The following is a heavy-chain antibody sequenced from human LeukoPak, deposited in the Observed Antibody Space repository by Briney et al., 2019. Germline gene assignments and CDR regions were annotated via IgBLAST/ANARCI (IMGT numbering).Heavy chain of an antibody. CDR2: LKSDGSST. CDR1: GFTFSNYW. Sequence: GGSLRLSCATSGFTFSNYWMHWVRQAPGKGPVRVSRLKSDGSSTRFADSVQGRFTISRDNGKNTLYLQMNSLRAEDTAVYYCARGWDSSNWYPGYFDYWGQGALVTVSS. CDR3: ARGWDSSNWYPGYFDY. J-gene: IGHJ4*02. V-gene: IGHV3-74*01. D-gene: IGHD6-13*01.